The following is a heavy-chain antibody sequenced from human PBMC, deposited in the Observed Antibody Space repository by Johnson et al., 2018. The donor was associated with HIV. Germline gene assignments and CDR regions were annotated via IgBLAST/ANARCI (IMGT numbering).Heavy chain of an antibody. J-gene: IGHJ3*02. CDR2: ISSNGGST. V-gene: IGHV3-64*01. CDR3: ARDVASVYGSGDHAFDI. Sequence: VQLVESGGGVVRPGGSLRLSCAASGFTFDDYGMSWVRQAPGKGLQYVSAISSNGGSTYYANSVKGRFTISRDNSRNTLYLQMGRLRVEDMAVYYCARDVASVYGSGDHAFDIWGQGTMVTVSS. CDR1: GFTFDDYG. D-gene: IGHD3-10*01.